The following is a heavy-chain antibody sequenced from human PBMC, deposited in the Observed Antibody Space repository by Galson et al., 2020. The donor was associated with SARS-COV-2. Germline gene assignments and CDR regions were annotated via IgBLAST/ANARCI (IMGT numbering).Heavy chain of an antibody. CDR1: GGSITSSSYY. CDR3: ATYGGGFYFDF. CDR2: IHYSGNT. J-gene: IGHJ4*02. V-gene: IGHV4-39*07. D-gene: IGHD4-17*01. Sequence: SETLSLTCTVSGGSITSSSYYWGWLRQPPGTGLEWIANIHYSGNTYYNPSLKSRVTITLDTSKNQFSLKLTSVTAADTAVYYCATYGGGFYFDFWGQGALVTVSS.